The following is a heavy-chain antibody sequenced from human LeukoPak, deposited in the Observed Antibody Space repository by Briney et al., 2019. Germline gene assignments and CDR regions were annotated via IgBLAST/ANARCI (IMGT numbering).Heavy chain of an antibody. CDR1: GYSFTSYW. CDR2: IYPGDSDT. Sequence: GESLKISCKGSGYSFTSYWIGWVRQMPGKGREWMGIIYPGDSDTRYSPSFQGQVTISADKSISTAYLQWSSLKASDTAMYYCARQVGITFGGVIVTNFDYWGQGTLVTVSS. D-gene: IGHD3-16*02. V-gene: IGHV5-51*01. J-gene: IGHJ4*02. CDR3: ARQVGITFGGVIVTNFDY.